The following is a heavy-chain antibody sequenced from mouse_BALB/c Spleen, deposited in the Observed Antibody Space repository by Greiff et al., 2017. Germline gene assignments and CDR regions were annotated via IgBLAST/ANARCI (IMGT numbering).Heavy chain of an antibody. J-gene: IGHJ3*01. CDR2: IYTGSGST. D-gene: IGHD2-1*01. CDR3: TREGYGNSFAY. V-gene: IGHV1S22*01. CDR1: GYTFTSYW. Sequence: KQPGSELVRPGASVKLSCTASGYTFTSYWMHWVKQRPGQGLEWIGNIYTGSGSTNYDEKFKSKATLTVDTSSSTAYMQRSSLTSEDSAVYYGTREGYGNSFAYWGQGTLVTVSA.